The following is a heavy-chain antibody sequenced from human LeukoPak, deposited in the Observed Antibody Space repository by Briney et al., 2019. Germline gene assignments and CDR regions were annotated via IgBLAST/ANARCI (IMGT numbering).Heavy chain of an antibody. J-gene: IGHJ6*02. V-gene: IGHV3-30*03. D-gene: IGHD3-10*01. Sequence: PGRSLRLSCAASGFTFSSYGMHWVRQAPGKGLEWVAVISYDGSNKYYADSVKGRFTISRDNSKNTLYLQMNSLRAEDTAVYYCARDFRYYGSGSYYSRDTHSYYYYGMDVWGQGTTVTVSS. CDR2: ISYDGSNK. CDR1: GFTFSSYG. CDR3: ARDFRYYGSGSYYSRDTHSYYYYGMDV.